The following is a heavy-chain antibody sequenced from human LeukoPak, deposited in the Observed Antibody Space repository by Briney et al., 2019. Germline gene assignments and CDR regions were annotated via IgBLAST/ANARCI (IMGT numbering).Heavy chain of an antibody. D-gene: IGHD4-17*01. Sequence: GGSLRLSCAASGFTFSSYAVTWVRQAPGSGLEWVSAISGSGSDTYYADSVKGRFTISRDNSKNTLNLQMNSLRAEDTAVYYCAKNAHDFGDSKIDYWGQGTLVTVSS. CDR3: AKNAHDFGDSKIDY. CDR2: ISGSGSDT. CDR1: GFTFSSYA. V-gene: IGHV3-23*01. J-gene: IGHJ4*02.